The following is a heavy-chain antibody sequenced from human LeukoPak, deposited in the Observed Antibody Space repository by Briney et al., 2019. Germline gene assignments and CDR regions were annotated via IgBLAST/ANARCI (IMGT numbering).Heavy chain of an antibody. CDR2: IYYSGST. J-gene: IGHJ4*02. D-gene: IGHD4-17*01. CDR1: GGSTSSYY. V-gene: IGHV4-59*01. Sequence: SSETLSLTCTVSGGSTSSYYWSWIRQPPGKGLEWIGYIYYSGSTNYNPSLKSRVTISVDTSKNQFSLKLSSVTAADTAVYYCARLITVTYYFDYWGQGTLVTVSS. CDR3: ARLITVTYYFDY.